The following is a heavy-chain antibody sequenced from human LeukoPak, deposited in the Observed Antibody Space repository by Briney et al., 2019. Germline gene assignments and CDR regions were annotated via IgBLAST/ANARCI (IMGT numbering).Heavy chain of an antibody. V-gene: IGHV1-69*13. J-gene: IGHJ4*02. CDR2: IIPIFGTA. CDR3: ARAYDFWSGYAY. D-gene: IGHD3-3*01. CDR1: GGTFSSYA. Sequence: ASVKVSCKASGGTFSSYAISWVRQAPGQGLEWMGGIIPIFGTANYAQKFQGRVTITADESTSTAYMELSSLRSEDTAVYYCARAYDFWSGYAYWGQGTLVTVSS.